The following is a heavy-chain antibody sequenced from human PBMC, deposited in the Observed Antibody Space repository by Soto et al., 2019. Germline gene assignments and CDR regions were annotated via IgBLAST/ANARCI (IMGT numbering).Heavy chain of an antibody. Sequence: QITLKESGPTLVKPTQTLTLTCTFSGFSLSTNGVGVGWIRQPPGKALEWLALIYWDDDKRYSPSLKSRLTIPEDTSKDQVALTRTHVDPVDTATYYCAYTNWNFQVYGGQGALVTVSS. V-gene: IGHV2-5*02. CDR3: AYTNWNFQVY. J-gene: IGHJ4*02. CDR1: GFSLSTNGVG. D-gene: IGHD1-1*01. CDR2: IYWDDDK.